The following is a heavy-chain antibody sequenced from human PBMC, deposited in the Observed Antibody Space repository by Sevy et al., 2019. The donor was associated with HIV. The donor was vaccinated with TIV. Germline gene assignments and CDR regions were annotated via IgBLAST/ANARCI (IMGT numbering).Heavy chain of an antibody. CDR2: INQDGSDK. V-gene: IGHV3-7*01. Sequence: GGSLRLSCAASGFTFTRSWMSWVRQAPGKGLEWVATINQDGSDKYYVDSMEGRFIVSRDNAKDSLYLQMNSLRTEDTAVYYCTSFHRWGSLNYWGQGTLVTVSS. D-gene: IGHD7-27*01. CDR1: GFTFTRSW. CDR3: TSFHRWGSLNY. J-gene: IGHJ4*02.